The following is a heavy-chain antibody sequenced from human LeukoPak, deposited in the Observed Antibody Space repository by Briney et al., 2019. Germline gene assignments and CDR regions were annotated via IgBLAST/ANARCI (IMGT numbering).Heavy chain of an antibody. CDR1: GYTFTSYG. CDR2: ISAYNGNT. V-gene: IGHV1-18*01. CDR3: ARDDEEFGELSWFDP. Sequence: ASVKVSCKASGYTFTSYGISWVRQAPGQGLEWMGWISAYNGNTNYAQKFQDRVTMTTGTSTTTAYMELRSLRFDDTALYYCARDDEEFGELSWFDPWGQGTLVTVSS. J-gene: IGHJ5*02. D-gene: IGHD3-10*01.